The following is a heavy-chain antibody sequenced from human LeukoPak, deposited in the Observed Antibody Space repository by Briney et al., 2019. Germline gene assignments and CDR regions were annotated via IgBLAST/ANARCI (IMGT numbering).Heavy chain of an antibody. D-gene: IGHD3-16*01. Sequence: ASVKVSCKASGYTFTGYYMHWVRQAPGQGLEWMGWINPNSGGTNYAQKFQGRVTMTRDTSISTAYMELSSLRSEDTAVYYCARVPRSYTAPMDVWGKGTTVTVSS. J-gene: IGHJ6*03. CDR2: INPNSGGT. V-gene: IGHV1-2*02. CDR3: ARVPRSYTAPMDV. CDR1: GYTFTGYY.